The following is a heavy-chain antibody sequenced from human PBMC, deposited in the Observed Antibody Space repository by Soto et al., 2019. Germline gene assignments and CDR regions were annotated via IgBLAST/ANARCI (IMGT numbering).Heavy chain of an antibody. Sequence: LRLSCAASGFTFSAYGMHWVRQAPGKGLEWVAVISYDGSNKYYADSVKGRFTISSDNSKNTLHLQMNSLRAEDTAVYYCAKDQGSSFHTFDYWGQGTLVTVSS. CDR2: ISYDGSNK. V-gene: IGHV3-30*18. J-gene: IGHJ4*02. CDR3: AKDQGSSFHTFDY. D-gene: IGHD6-13*01. CDR1: GFTFSAYG.